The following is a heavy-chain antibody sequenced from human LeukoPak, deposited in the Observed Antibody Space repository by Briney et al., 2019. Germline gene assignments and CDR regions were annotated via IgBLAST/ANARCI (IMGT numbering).Heavy chain of an antibody. CDR1: GFTFSTFA. V-gene: IGHV3-23*01. D-gene: IGHD5-18*01. J-gene: IGHJ4*02. CDR2: IFPSGGEI. CDR3: AKEYGYTYGEFDY. Sequence: GGSLRLSCAASGFTFSTFAMIWVRQPPGKGLEWVSSIFPSGGEIHYADSVRGRFTISRDNSKNTLYLQMNSLRAEDTAVYYCAKEYGYTYGEFDYWGQGTLVTVSS.